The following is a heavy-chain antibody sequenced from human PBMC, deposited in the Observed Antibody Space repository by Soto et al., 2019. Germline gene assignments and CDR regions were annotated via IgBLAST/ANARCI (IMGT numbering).Heavy chain of an antibody. Sequence: GESLKISCKGSGYSFTSYWIGWVRQMPGKGLEWMGIIYPGDSDTRYSPSFQGQVTISADKSINTAYLQWSSLKASDTAMYYCACFVRFSSSWSGGGYWGQGALVTVSS. CDR1: GYSFTSYW. D-gene: IGHD6-13*01. CDR2: IYPGDSDT. J-gene: IGHJ4*02. V-gene: IGHV5-51*01. CDR3: ACFVRFSSSWSGGGY.